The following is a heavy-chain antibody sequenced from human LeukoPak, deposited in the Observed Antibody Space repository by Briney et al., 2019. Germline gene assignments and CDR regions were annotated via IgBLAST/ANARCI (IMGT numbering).Heavy chain of an antibody. V-gene: IGHV4-59*01. J-gene: IGHJ4*02. CDR2: IYYSGST. CDR1: GGSISSYY. CDR3: TRERAGMGLDY. D-gene: IGHD6-19*01. Sequence: SETLSLTCTVSGGSISSYYWSWIRQPPGKGLEWIGYIYYSGSTNYNPSLKSRVTISVDTSKNQFSLKLSSVTAADTAVYYCTRERAGMGLDYWGQGTLVTVSS.